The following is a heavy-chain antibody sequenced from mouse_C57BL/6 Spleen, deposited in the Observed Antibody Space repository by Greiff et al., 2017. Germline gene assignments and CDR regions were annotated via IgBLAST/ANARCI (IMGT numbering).Heavy chain of an antibody. J-gene: IGHJ1*03. D-gene: IGHD2-1*01. CDR2: IWRGGST. CDR3: ANYYGNFEGYFDV. CDR1: GFSLTSYG. V-gene: IGHV2-5*01. Sequence: VQLQQSGPGLVQPSQSLSITCTVSGFSLTSYGVHWVRQSPGKGLEWLGVIWRGGSTDYNAAFMSRLSITKDNSKSQVFFKMNSLQADDTAIYYCANYYGNFEGYFDVWGTGTTVTVSS.